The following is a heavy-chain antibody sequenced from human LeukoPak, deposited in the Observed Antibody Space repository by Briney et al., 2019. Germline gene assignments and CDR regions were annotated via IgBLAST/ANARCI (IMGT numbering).Heavy chain of an antibody. V-gene: IGHV1-18*01. CDR3: ARDPGSSSSSSFDY. J-gene: IGHJ4*02. CDR2: ISTYNGNT. Sequence: ASVKVSCKASGYTFTNSGISWVRQAPGQGLEWMGWISTYNGNTDYAQNLQGRVTMTTDTSTSTAYMELRSLRSDDTAVYYCARDPGSSSSSSFDYWGQGTLVTVSS. CDR1: GYTFTNSG. D-gene: IGHD6-6*01.